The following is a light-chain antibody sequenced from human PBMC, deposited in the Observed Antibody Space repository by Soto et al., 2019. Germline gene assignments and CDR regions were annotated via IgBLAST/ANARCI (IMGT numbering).Light chain of an antibody. CDR1: SSNIGSNT. J-gene: IGLJ1*01. CDR2: SNN. CDR3: AAWDDSLNGYV. V-gene: IGLV1-44*01. Sequence: SALTPPPSASGTPGQRVTISCSGSSSNIGSNTVNWYQQLPGTAPKLLIYSNNQRPSGVPDRFSGSKSGTSASLAISGLQSEDEADYYCAAWDDSLNGYVFGTGTKVTYL.